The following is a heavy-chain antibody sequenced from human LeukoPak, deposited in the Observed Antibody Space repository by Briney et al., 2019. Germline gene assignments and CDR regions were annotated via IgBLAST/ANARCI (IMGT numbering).Heavy chain of an antibody. V-gene: IGHV4-4*07. J-gene: IGHJ5*02. Sequence: SETLSLTCTVSGGSISSYYWSWIRQPAGKGLEWIGRIYTSGSTNYNPSLKSRVTMSVDTSKNQFSLKLSSVTAADTAVYYCARIATGFCSGGSCYSGYNWFDPWGQGTLVTVSS. CDR1: GGSISSYY. D-gene: IGHD2-15*01. CDR2: IYTSGST. CDR3: ARIATGFCSGGSCYSGYNWFDP.